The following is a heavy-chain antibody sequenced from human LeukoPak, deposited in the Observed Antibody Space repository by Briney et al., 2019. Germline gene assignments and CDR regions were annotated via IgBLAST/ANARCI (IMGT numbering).Heavy chain of an antibody. V-gene: IGHV3-66*01. J-gene: IGHJ4*02. CDR2: IYSGGST. CDR1: GFTVSSNY. CDR3: ARYGDYPYVYFDY. D-gene: IGHD4-17*01. Sequence: PGGSLRLSCAASGFTVSSNYMSWVRQAPGKGLEWVSVIYSGGSTYYADSVKGRFTISRDNSKNTLYLQMNSLRAEDTAVYYCARYGDYPYVYFDYWGQGTLGTVSS.